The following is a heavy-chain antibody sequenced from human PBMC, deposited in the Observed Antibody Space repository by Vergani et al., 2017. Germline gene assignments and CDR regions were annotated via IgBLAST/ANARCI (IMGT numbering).Heavy chain of an antibody. CDR2: ISYDGSNK. CDR1: GFTFSSYA. J-gene: IGHJ3*02. CDR3: ARDGNAFDI. V-gene: IGHV3-30-3*01. Sequence: QVQLVESGGGVVRPGRSLRLSCEASGFTFSSYAMHWVRQAPGKGLEWVAVISYDGSNKYYADSVKGRFTISRDNSKNTLYLQMNSLRAEDTAVYYCARDGNAFDIWGQGTMVTVSS.